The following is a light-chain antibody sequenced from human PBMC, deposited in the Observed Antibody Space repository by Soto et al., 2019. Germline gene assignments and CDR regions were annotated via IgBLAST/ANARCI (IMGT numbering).Light chain of an antibody. Sequence: EIVLTQSPATLSLSPGESATLSCRASQSVSIYLAWYQQRPGQAPRLLFYDATIRATGISPRFRAGGSGTDFTLTISSLEPEDFAVSYCQQRSDWPLTFGGGTKVEI. J-gene: IGKJ4*01. CDR1: QSVSIY. CDR3: QQRSDWPLT. CDR2: DAT. V-gene: IGKV3-11*01.